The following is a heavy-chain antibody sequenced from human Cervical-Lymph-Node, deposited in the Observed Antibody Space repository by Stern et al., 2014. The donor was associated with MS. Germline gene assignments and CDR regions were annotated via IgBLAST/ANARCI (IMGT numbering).Heavy chain of an antibody. Sequence: EVQLVESGGGVIQPGGSLRLSCTASGFTVSRDYMTWVRQATGKGLEWVSLITNVGSTFYTDSVKGRFPISRDDSKNTVYLHMTSLRAEDTAMYYCARDTSSPERSDWWGQGTLVTVSS. J-gene: IGHJ4*02. CDR1: GFTVSRDY. D-gene: IGHD1-1*01. CDR3: ARDTSSPERSDW. V-gene: IGHV3-53*01. CDR2: ITNVGST.